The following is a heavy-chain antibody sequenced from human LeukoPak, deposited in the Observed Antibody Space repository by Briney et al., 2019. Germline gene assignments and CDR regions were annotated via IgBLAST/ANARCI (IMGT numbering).Heavy chain of an antibody. J-gene: IGHJ4*02. Sequence: LSLTCAVYGGSFSGYYWSWIRQPPGKGLEWVSHITASGTAMFYADSVKGRFTISRDNDKNSLYLQMNSLRDEDTAVYYCASSGSYRFDYWGQGTLVTVSS. CDR3: ASSGSYRFDY. CDR1: GGSFSGYY. V-gene: IGHV3-11*04. D-gene: IGHD1-26*01. CDR2: ITASGTAM.